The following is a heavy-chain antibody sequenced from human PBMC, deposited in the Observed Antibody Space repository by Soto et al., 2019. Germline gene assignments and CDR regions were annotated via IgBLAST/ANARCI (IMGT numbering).Heavy chain of an antibody. CDR1: GFTFSSYE. V-gene: IGHV3-48*03. D-gene: IGHD7-27*01. CDR3: ARVPFLGRVEPEFYWYFDL. Sequence: GGSLRLSCAASGFTFSSYEMNWVRQAPGKGLEWVSYISSSGSTIYYADSVKGRFTISRDNAKNSLYLQMNSLRAEDTAVYYCARVPFLGRVEPEFYWYFDLWGRGTLVTVSS. CDR2: ISSSGSTI. J-gene: IGHJ2*01.